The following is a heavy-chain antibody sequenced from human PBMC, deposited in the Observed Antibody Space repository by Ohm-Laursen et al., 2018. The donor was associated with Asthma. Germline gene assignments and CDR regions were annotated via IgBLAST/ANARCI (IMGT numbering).Heavy chain of an antibody. V-gene: IGHV1-69*01. D-gene: IGHD2-21*02. CDR1: GGTFSSYA. J-gene: IGHJ6*02. CDR3: ARDQAYCGGDCYSPGYGMDV. CDR2: IIPIFGTA. Sequence: VSSVKVSCKASGGTFSSYAISWVRQAPGQGLEWMGGIIPIFGTANYAQKFQGRATITADESTSTAYMELSSLRSEDTAVYYCARDQAYCGGDCYSPGYGMDVWGQGTTVTVSS.